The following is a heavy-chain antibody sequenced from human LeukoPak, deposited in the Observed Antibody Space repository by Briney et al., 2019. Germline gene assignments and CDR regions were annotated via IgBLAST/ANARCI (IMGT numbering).Heavy chain of an antibody. CDR2: IKQDGSEK. D-gene: IGHD3-10*01. V-gene: IGHV3-7*03. J-gene: IGHJ4*02. CDR1: GFTFSTYW. Sequence: GGSLRLSCAASGFTFSTYWISWVRQAPGKGLEWVANIKQDGSEKFYVDSVKGRFTISRDNAKNSMYLQMNSLRAEDTAVYYCARDDRILVRGVPDYWGQGTQVTVSS. CDR3: ARDDRILVRGVPDY.